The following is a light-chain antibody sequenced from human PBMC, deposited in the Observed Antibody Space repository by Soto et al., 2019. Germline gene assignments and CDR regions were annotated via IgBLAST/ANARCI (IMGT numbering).Light chain of an antibody. V-gene: IGLV2-8*01. Sequence: QAVVTQEPSLTVSPGGTVTLTCGSSTGAVTNGHYPYWFQQKPGKAPKVLIYGVTKRSSGVPDRFSGSKSGYTAYLTVSGLQAVDEADYYCSSYAGSTNIVFGTGTRSPS. CDR2: GVT. CDR3: SSYAGSTNIV. CDR1: STGAVTNGHY. J-gene: IGLJ1*01.